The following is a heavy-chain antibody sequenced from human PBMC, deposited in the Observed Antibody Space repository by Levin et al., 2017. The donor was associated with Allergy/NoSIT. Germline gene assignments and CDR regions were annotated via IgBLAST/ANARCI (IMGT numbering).Heavy chain of an antibody. D-gene: IGHD5-12*01. CDR2: IQSKTDGGTT. CDR3: TTDWGGYDPRPGY. J-gene: IGHJ4*02. Sequence: HGESLKISCGASGFTFTNAWMSWVRQAPGKGLEWVGRIQSKTDGGTTDYTAPVKGRFTISRDDSKNTLYLQMNSLKTEDTAVYYCTTDWGGYDPRPGYWGQGTLVTVSS. V-gene: IGHV3-15*01. CDR1: GFTFTNAW.